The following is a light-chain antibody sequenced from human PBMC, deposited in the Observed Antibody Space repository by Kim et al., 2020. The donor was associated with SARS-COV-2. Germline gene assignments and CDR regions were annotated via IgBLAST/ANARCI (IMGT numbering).Light chain of an antibody. CDR2: EES. J-gene: IGLJ2*01. Sequence: VTPGQTASITCSGDKLGDKNVCWYQQKPGQSPVLVIYEESKRPSAIPERFSGSNYGNTATLTISGTQAMDEADYYCQAWGSSTEVFGGGTQLTVL. CDR1: KLGDKN. CDR3: QAWGSSTEV. V-gene: IGLV3-1*01.